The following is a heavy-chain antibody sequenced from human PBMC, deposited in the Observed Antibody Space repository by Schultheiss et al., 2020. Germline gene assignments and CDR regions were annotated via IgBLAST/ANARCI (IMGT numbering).Heavy chain of an antibody. Sequence: SQTLSLTCTVSGGSISSYYWSWIRQPPGKGLEWIGYIYYSGTTNYHPSLNSRVTISLDTSRSQFFLKLGSVTAADTAVYYCARDPRGFDGMDVWGQGTTVTVSS. J-gene: IGHJ6*02. V-gene: IGHV4-59*12. CDR3: ARDPRGFDGMDV. CDR1: GGSISSYY. CDR2: IYYSGTT.